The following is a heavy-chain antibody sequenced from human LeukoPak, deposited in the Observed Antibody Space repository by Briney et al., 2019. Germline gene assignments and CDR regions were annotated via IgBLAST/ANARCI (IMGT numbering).Heavy chain of an antibody. CDR2: IWYGGSNK. V-gene: IGHV3-33*01. CDR1: GFTFSSYG. CDR3: ASLLHFDY. Sequence: GGSLRLSCAASGFTFSSYGMHWVRQAPGKGLEWVAVIWYGGSNKYYADSVKGRFTISRDNAKNSLYLQMNSLKAEDTAVYYCASLLHFDYWGQGTLVTVSS. J-gene: IGHJ4*02. D-gene: IGHD2-15*01.